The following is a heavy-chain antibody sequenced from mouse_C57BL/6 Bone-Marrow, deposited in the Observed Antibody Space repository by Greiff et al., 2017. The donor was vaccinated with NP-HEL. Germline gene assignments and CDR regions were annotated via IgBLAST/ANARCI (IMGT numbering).Heavy chain of an antibody. D-gene: IGHD2-3*01. V-gene: IGHV1-19*01. CDR1: GYTFTDYY. Sequence: VQLQQSGPVLVKPGASVKMSCKASGYTFTDYYMNWVKQSHGKSLEWIGVINPYNGGTSYNQKFKGKATLTVDKSSSTAYMELNSLTSEDSAVYYCAAGDGYYTYYYARDYWGQGTSVTVSS. CDR2: INPYNGGT. CDR3: AAGDGYYTYYYARDY. J-gene: IGHJ4*01.